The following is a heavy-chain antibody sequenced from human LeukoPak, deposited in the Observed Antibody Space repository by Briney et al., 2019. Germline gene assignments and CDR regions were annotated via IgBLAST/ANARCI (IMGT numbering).Heavy chain of an antibody. J-gene: IGHJ4*02. CDR3: ARQSADLLAY. Sequence: SETLSLTCTISAASISSSSYYWGWIRQPPGKGLEWIGSIYYSGSTYYNPSLKSRVTISVDTSKNQFSLKLSSVTAADTAVYYCARQSADLLAYWGQGTLVTVSS. CDR2: IYYSGST. V-gene: IGHV4-39*01. D-gene: IGHD2-2*01. CDR1: AASISSSSYY.